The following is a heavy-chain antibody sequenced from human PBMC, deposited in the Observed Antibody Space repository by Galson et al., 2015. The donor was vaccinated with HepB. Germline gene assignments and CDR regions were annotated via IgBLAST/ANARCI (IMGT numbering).Heavy chain of an antibody. V-gene: IGHV3-7*03. CDR2: IKQDGSEK. J-gene: IGHJ3*02. D-gene: IGHD2-15*01. CDR1: GFTFSSYW. Sequence: SLRLSCAASGFTFSSYWMSRVRQAPGKGLEWVANIKQDGSEKYYVDSVKGRFTISRDNAKNSLYLQMNSLRAEDTAVYYCASGSQGYCSGGSCYSDPKIDAFDIWGQGTMVTVSS. CDR3: ASGSQGYCSGGSCYSDPKIDAFDI.